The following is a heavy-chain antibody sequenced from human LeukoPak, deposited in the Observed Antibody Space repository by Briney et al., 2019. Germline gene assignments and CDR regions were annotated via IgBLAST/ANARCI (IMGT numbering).Heavy chain of an antibody. CDR1: GGSISSSSYY. CDR3: ARWARRWSWYVRIDDAFDI. D-gene: IGHD6-13*01. CDR2: IYYSGST. V-gene: IGHV4-61*01. J-gene: IGHJ3*02. Sequence: SETLSLTCTVSGGSISSSSYYWSWIRQPPGKGLEWIGYIYYSGSTNYNPSLKSRVTISVDTSKNQFSLKLSSVTAADTAVYYCARWARRWSWYVRIDDAFDIWGQGTMVTVSS.